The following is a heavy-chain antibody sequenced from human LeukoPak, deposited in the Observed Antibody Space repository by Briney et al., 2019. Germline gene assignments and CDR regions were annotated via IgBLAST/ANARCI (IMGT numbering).Heavy chain of an antibody. CDR3: ARESPSRRQGGCSGGSCPIDY. J-gene: IGHJ4*02. Sequence: ASVKVSCKASGYTFTGYYMHWVRQAPGQGLEWMGWINPNSGGTNYAQKFQGRVTMTRDTSISTAYMELSRLRSDDTAVYYCARESPSRRQGGCSGGSCPIDYWGQGTLVTVSS. D-gene: IGHD2-15*01. V-gene: IGHV1-2*02. CDR2: INPNSGGT. CDR1: GYTFTGYY.